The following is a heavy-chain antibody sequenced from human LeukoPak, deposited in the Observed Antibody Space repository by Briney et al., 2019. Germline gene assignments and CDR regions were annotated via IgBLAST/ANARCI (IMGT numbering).Heavy chain of an antibody. CDR3: AQDIGWLQFAY. J-gene: IGHJ4*02. V-gene: IGHV3-66*01. D-gene: IGHD5-24*01. Sequence: GGSLRLSCAASGFTVSSNYMSWVRQAPGKGLEWVSVIYSNAGTYYADSVKGRFTISRDNSKNMLYLQMNSLRGDDTAVYYCAQDIGWLQFAYWGQGTLVTVSS. CDR1: GFTVSSNY. CDR2: IYSNAGT.